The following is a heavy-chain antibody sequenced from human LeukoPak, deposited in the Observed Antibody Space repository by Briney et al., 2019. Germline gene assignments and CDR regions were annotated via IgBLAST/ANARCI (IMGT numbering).Heavy chain of an antibody. CDR1: GFTFSSYA. CDR2: ISSNGGST. J-gene: IGHJ4*02. CDR3: AKRAVVELDY. Sequence: GGSLRLSCSASGFTFSSYAMFWVRQAPGKGLDYVSGISSNGGSTYYADSVKGRFTISRDNSKNTLYLQMNSLRAEDTAVYYCAKRAVVELDYWGQGTLVTVSS. V-gene: IGHV3-64*04. D-gene: IGHD3-22*01.